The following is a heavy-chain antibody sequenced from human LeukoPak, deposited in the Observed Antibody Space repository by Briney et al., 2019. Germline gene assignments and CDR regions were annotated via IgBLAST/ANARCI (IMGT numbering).Heavy chain of an antibody. CDR3: ARAGGDSSGWYSPFDAFDI. CDR2: IYYSGST. Sequence: SETLSLTCTVSGGSISSYYWSWIRQPPGKGLEWIGYIYYSGSTNYNPSLKSRVTISVDTSKNQFSLKLSSVTAADTAVYYCARAGGDSSGWYSPFDAFDIWGQGTMVTVSS. CDR1: GGSISSYY. V-gene: IGHV4-59*08. D-gene: IGHD6-19*01. J-gene: IGHJ3*02.